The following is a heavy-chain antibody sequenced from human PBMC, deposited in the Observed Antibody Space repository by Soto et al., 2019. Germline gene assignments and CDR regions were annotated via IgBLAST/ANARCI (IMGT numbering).Heavy chain of an antibody. J-gene: IGHJ5*02. V-gene: IGHV1-18*04. CDR3: ARDDILTGYSA. D-gene: IGHD3-9*01. Sequence: ASVNVSCKASGNTFTSNYFAWVRQAPGQGLEWLGWVSAHNANTNYAHKFQGRVTMTTDTLTTTAYMELRNLRSDDTAVYYCARDDILTGYSAWGQGTLVTVSS. CDR2: VSAHNANT. CDR1: GNTFTSNY.